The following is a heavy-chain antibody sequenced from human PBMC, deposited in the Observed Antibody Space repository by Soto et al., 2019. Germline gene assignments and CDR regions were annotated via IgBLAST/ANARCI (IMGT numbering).Heavy chain of an antibody. CDR3: ARDPDIVVVPAAIPGRNNWNDVGWFDP. CDR2: INHSGST. J-gene: IGHJ5*02. Sequence: SETLSLTCAVYGGSFSGYYWSWIRQPPGKGLEWIGEINHSGSTNYNPSLKSRVTISVETSKNQFSWKLSSVTAADTAVYYCARDPDIVVVPAAIPGRNNWNDVGWFDPWGQGTLVTVSS. D-gene: IGHD2-2*01. CDR1: GGSFSGYY. V-gene: IGHV4-34*01.